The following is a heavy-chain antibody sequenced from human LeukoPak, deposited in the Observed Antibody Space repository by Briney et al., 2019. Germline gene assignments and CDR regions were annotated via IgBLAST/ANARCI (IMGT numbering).Heavy chain of an antibody. CDR3: ARGPARTIFGVVTPFDY. CDR1: GGSISSYY. Sequence: SETLSLTCTVSGGSISSYYWSWIRQPPGKGLEWIGYIYYSGSTNSNPSLKSRVTISVDTSKTQFSLKLSSVTAADTAVYYCARGPARTIFGVVTPFDYWGQGTLVTVSS. CDR2: IYYSGST. J-gene: IGHJ4*02. V-gene: IGHV4-59*01. D-gene: IGHD3-3*01.